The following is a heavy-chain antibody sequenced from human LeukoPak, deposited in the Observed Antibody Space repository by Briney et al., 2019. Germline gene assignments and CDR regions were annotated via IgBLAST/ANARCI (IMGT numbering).Heavy chain of an antibody. J-gene: IGHJ6*02. Sequence: GGSLRLSCAASGFTDSSNYMSWVRQAPGKGLEWVSVIYSGGSTYYADSVKGRFTISRDNSKNTLYLQMNSLRAEDTAVYYCARHIVVVPAAMDPHYYYYYGMDVWGQGTTVTVSS. CDR3: ARHIVVVPAAMDPHYYYYYGMDV. V-gene: IGHV3-53*01. D-gene: IGHD2-2*01. CDR1: GFTDSSNY. CDR2: IYSGGST.